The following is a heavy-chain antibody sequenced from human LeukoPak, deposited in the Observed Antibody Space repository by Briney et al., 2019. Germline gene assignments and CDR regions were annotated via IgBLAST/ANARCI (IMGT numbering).Heavy chain of an antibody. CDR3: ASGYARSARHQSDF. CDR2: INSDGSNT. J-gene: IGHJ4*02. Sequence: GGSLRLSCVVSGFTFSDYWMHWVRQAPGKGLVRVSRINSDGSNTNYAGSVKGRFTISRDNAKNTLYLQMNSLRVEDTAVYYCASGYARSARHQSDFWGQGTVVTVSS. V-gene: IGHV3-74*01. CDR1: GFTFSDYW. D-gene: IGHD5-12*01.